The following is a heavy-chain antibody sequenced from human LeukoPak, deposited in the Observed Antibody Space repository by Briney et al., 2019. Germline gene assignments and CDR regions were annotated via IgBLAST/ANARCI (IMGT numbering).Heavy chain of an antibody. CDR1: GFTFSSYG. J-gene: IGHJ5*02. CDR2: ISYDGSNK. CDR3: AKAAGTTPGGFDP. D-gene: IGHD1-1*01. V-gene: IGHV3-30*18. Sequence: PGRSLRLSCAASGFTFSSYGMHWARQAPGKGLEWVAVISYDGSNKYYADSVKGRFTISRDNSKNTLYLQMNSLRAEDTAVYYCAKAAGTTPGGFDPWGQGTLVTVSS.